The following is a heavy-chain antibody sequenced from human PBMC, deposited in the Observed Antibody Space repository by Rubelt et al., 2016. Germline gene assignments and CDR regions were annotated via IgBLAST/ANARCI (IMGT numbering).Heavy chain of an antibody. CDR2: ISGSGGSK. D-gene: IGHD4/OR15-4a*01. CDR3: ARYTGKGPPMVLPFDS. CDR1: GFTFSSYA. J-gene: IGHJ4*02. Sequence: EVQLVESGGGLVQPGGSLRLSCGASGFTFSSYAMSWVRQAPGKGLEWVSSISGSGGSKYYPDSVKGRFTISRDNSKNTLALQMNSLRAEDTAVYYCARYTGKGPPMVLPFDSWGQGTLVTVSS. V-gene: IGHV3-23*04.